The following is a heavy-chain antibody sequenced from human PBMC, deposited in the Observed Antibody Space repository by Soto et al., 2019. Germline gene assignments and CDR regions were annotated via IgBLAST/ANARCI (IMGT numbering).Heavy chain of an antibody. Sequence: QVQLVQSGAEVKKPGSSVKVSCKASGGTFSSYAISWVRQAPGQGLEWMGGIIPIFGTANYAQKFQGRVTITADESTSTAYMELSSLRSEDTAVYYCARDQYDSSCYYYVPWFDPWGQGTLVTVSS. CDR3: ARDQYDSSCYYYVPWFDP. D-gene: IGHD3-22*01. V-gene: IGHV1-69*12. J-gene: IGHJ5*02. CDR2: IIPIFGTA. CDR1: GGTFSSYA.